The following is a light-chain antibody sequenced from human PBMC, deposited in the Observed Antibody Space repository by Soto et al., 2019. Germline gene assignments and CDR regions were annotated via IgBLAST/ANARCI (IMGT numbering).Light chain of an antibody. CDR3: QQYGSSPLT. V-gene: IGKV3-15*01. CDR2: AAS. J-gene: IGKJ4*01. CDR1: QSITSN. Sequence: IVMTQSPATLSVSPGERATLSCRASQSITSNLAWYQQKPGQAPRLLIYAASTRATGIPARFSGSGSGTEFTLTISRLEPEDFAVYYCQQYGSSPLTFGGGTKVDI.